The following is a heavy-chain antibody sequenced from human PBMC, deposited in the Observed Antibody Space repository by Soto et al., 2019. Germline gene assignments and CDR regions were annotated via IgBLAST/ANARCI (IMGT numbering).Heavy chain of an antibody. CDR1: GFTFSSYW. J-gene: IGHJ4*02. D-gene: IGHD1-26*01. Sequence: EVQLVESGGGLVQPGGSLRLSCAASGFTFSSYWMHWVRQVPGKGLVWVSHIDSDGNSKPYADSVKGRFTISRDNAKNTVYLQMNSLRAEDTAVYYCVRDDVGVGIDYWGLGTLVTVSS. V-gene: IGHV3-74*03. CDR2: IDSDGNSK. CDR3: VRDDVGVGIDY.